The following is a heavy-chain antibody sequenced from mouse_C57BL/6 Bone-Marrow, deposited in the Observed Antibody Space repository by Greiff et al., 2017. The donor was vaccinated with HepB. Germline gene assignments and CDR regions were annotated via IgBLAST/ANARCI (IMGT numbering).Heavy chain of an antibody. CDR2: ISYDGSN. D-gene: IGHD3-2*02. V-gene: IGHV3-6*01. CDR1: GYSITSGYY. J-gene: IGHJ3*01. CDR3: ARWTSSSAFWFAY. Sequence: EVQLVESGPGLVKPSQSLSLTCSVTGYSITSGYYWNWIRQFPGNKLEWMGYISYDGSNNYNPSLKNRISITRDTSKNQFFLKLNSVTTEDTATYYCARWTSSSAFWFAYWGQGTLVTVSA.